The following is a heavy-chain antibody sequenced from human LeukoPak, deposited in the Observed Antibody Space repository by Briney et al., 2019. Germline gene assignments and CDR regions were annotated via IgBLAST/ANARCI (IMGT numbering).Heavy chain of an antibody. CDR2: IYTSGST. J-gene: IGHJ6*02. Sequence: PSQTLSLTCTVSGGSISSGSYYWSWIRQPAGKGLEWIGRIYTSGSTNYNPSLKSRVTISVDTSKNQFSLKLSSVTAADTAVYYCARALRGYYYGMDVWGQGTTVTVSS. CDR3: ARALRGYYYGMDV. D-gene: IGHD3-10*01. V-gene: IGHV4-61*02. CDR1: GGSISSGSYY.